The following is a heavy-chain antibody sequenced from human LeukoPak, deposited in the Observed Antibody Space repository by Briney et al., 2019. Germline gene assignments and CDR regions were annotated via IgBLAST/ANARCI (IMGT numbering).Heavy chain of an antibody. D-gene: IGHD5-24*01. V-gene: IGHV3-48*02. CDR1: GFTFGTYN. Sequence: GGSLRLSCAASGFTFGTYNMNWVRQAPGRGLEWVSYISVSSSTIHYADSVKGRFTISRDNAKNSLYLQMNSLRDEGTALYYCATKMATKGSFEYWGQGTLVTVSS. CDR3: ATKMATKGSFEY. CDR2: ISVSSSTI. J-gene: IGHJ4*02.